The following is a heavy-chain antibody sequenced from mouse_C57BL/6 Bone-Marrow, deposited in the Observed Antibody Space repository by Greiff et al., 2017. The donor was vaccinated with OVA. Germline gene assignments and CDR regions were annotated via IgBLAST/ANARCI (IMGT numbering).Heavy chain of an antibody. CDR2: INPNNGGT. D-gene: IGHD1-1*01. Sequence: EVQLQQSGPELVKPGASVKISCKASGYTFTDYYMNWVKQSHGKSLEWIGDINPNNGGTSYTQKFKGKATLTVDKSSSTAYMELRSLTSEDSAVYYCARPLPITTVVARYWYFDVWGTGTTVTVSS. V-gene: IGHV1-26*01. CDR1: GYTFTDYY. J-gene: IGHJ1*03. CDR3: ARPLPITTVVARYWYFDV.